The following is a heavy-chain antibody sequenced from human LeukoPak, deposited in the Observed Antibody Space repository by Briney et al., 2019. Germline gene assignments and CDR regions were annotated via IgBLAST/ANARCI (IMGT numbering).Heavy chain of an antibody. CDR1: GFTFSSFA. CDR3: ARMGTLDAGEWFDP. D-gene: IGHD3-16*01. J-gene: IGHJ5*02. V-gene: IGHV3-30*04. CDR2: ISYDGSNK. Sequence: GRSLRLSCAASGFTFSSFAMHWVRQSPGKGLEWVALISYDGSNKFHADSLKGRFSISRDNSNNTLYLHMDSLRPEDSAVYYCARMGTLDAGEWFDPWGQGTLVTASS.